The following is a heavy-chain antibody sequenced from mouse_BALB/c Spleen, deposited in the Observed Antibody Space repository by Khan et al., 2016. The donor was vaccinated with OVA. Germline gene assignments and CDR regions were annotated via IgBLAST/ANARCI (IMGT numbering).Heavy chain of an antibody. V-gene: IGHV1-4*01. CDR3: VRDGTYHRNDGWFAH. CDR1: GYTFTSYT. J-gene: IGHJ3*01. Sequence: QVRLQQSGAELARPGASVKMSCKASGYTFTSYTIHWIKLRPGQGLEWIGYINPSNGYSNYNQKFKDKVTLTADKSSTTAYMQLSSLTSDDSAVYNSVRDGTYHRNDGWFAHGGLGTLVTVSA. CDR2: INPSNGYS. D-gene: IGHD2-14*01.